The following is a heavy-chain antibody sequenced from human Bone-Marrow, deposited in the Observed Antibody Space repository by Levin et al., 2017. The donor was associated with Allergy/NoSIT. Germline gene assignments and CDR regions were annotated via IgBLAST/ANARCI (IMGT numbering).Heavy chain of an antibody. CDR1: GFTFSSYW. CDR2: INRDGSST. J-gene: IGHJ2*01. CDR3: ARDRVTTNWYFDL. D-gene: IGHD4-17*01. Sequence: PGGSLRLSCSASGFTFSSYWMHWVRQAPGKGLVWVSRINRDGSSTSYADSVKGRFTISRDNAKNTLYLHMNSLRAEDTSVYYCARDRVTTNWYFDLWSRGTLVTVSS. V-gene: IGHV3-74*01.